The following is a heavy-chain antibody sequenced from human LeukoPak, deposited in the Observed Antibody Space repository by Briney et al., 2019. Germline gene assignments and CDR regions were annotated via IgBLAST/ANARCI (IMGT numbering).Heavy chain of an antibody. V-gene: IGHV4-39*02. CDR2: IYYSGST. J-gene: IGHJ1*01. D-gene: IGHD3-22*01. CDR3: ARRRYYDSTGYLD. CDR1: GDYISSSSYY. Sequence: PSETLSLTCTLSGDYISSSSYYWGWIRQPPGKGLEWIGDIYYSGSTYYNASLKGRVSISIDTSNNYFSLHLRSLTAADTALYYCARRRYYDSTGYLDWGHGTLVTVSS.